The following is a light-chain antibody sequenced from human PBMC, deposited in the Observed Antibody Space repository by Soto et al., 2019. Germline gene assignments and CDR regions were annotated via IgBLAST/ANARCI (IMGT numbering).Light chain of an antibody. CDR3: SAYAGSSTWV. J-gene: IGLJ2*01. V-gene: IGLV2-8*01. Sequence: QSAPTQPPSASGSPGQSVTFSCTGTSSDVGGYNYVSWYQQYPGKAPKLMIYEVYRRPSGVPDRFSGSKSGNTASLTVSGLQPEDEADYYCSAYAGSSTWVFGGGTKLTVL. CDR2: EVY. CDR1: SSDVGGYNY.